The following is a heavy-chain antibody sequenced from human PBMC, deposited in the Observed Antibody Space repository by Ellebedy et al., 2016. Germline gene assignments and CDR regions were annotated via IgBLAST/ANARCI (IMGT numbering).Heavy chain of an antibody. CDR1: GGTFSSYA. J-gene: IGHJ6*02. CDR3: ARVEVTMVRGVIYYYYGMDV. CDR2: IIPIFGTA. Sequence: SVKVSXXASGGTFSSYAISWVRQAPGQGLEWMGGIIPIFGTANYAQKFQGRVTITADESTSTAYMELSSLRFEDTAVYYCARVEVTMVRGVIYYYYGMDVWGQGTTVTVSS. D-gene: IGHD3-10*01. V-gene: IGHV1-69*13.